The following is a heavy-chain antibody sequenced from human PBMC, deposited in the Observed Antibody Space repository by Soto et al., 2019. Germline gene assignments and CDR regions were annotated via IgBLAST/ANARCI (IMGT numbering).Heavy chain of an antibody. D-gene: IGHD6-6*01. CDR3: GRGKRAALDDSFDI. CDR2: IKQDGSEK. J-gene: IGHJ3*02. CDR1: GFTVSSYW. Sequence: EVQLVESGGGLVQPGGSLRLSCAASGFTVSSYWMCWVRQAPGKGLEWVANIKQDGSEKYYVDSVKGRFTISRDNAKNSLYLQMDSLRAEDTAVYYCGRGKRAALDDSFDIWGQGTMVTVSS. V-gene: IGHV3-7*04.